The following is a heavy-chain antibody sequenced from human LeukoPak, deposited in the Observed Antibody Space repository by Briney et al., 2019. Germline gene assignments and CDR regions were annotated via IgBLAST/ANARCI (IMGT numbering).Heavy chain of an antibody. J-gene: IGHJ6*03. D-gene: IGHD1-26*01. CDR3: AAHQSGSYTYYYYMDV. Sequence: ASVKVSCKASGYTFTGYYMHWVRQAPGQGLEWMGWINPNSGGTNYAQKFQGRVTMTRDTSISTAYMELSRLRSDDTAVYYCAAHQSGSYTYYYYMDVWGKGTTVTVPS. CDR1: GYTFTGYY. V-gene: IGHV1-2*02. CDR2: INPNSGGT.